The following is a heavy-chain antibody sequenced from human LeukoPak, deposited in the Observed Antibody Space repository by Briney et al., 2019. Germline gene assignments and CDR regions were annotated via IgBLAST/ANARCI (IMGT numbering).Heavy chain of an antibody. CDR1: GYTFTSYG. J-gene: IGHJ6*02. Sequence: ASVKVSCKASGYTFTSYGISWVRQAPGQGLEWMGWISAYNGNTNYAQKLQGRVTMTTDTSTSTACMELRSLRSDDTAVYYCARDRDGSPGFYAPMDVWGQGTTVTVSS. CDR2: ISAYNGNT. CDR3: ARDRDGSPGFYAPMDV. D-gene: IGHD2/OR15-2a*01. V-gene: IGHV1-18*01.